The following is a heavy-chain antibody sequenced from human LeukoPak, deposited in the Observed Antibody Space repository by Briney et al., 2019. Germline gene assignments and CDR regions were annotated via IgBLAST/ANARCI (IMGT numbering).Heavy chain of an antibody. V-gene: IGHV3-23*01. Sequence: SGGSLRLSCAASGFTFSSYAMSWVRQAPGKGLEWVSAISGSGGSTYYADSVKGRFTISRDNSKNTLYLQMNSLRAEDTAVYYCARDRNSFGIASSSWSHDAFDIWGQGTMVTVSS. CDR3: ARDRNSFGIASSSWSHDAFDI. CDR1: GFTFSSYA. D-gene: IGHD6-13*01. J-gene: IGHJ3*02. CDR2: ISGSGGST.